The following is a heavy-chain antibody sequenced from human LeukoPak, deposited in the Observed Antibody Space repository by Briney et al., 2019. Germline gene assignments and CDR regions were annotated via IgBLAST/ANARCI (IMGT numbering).Heavy chain of an antibody. CDR2: ITPSGDGT. J-gene: IGHJ4*02. V-gene: IGHV3-23*01. D-gene: IGHD1-26*01. CDR1: GFTFSSPA. Sequence: GSLRLSCVASGFTFSSPAMSWVRQTPGKGLEWVSSITPSGDGTYYAASVKGRFTISRDNPKNTLYLQMDSLRADDTAKYYCAKDSPVATWWGQGTLVTVSS. CDR3: AKDSPVATW.